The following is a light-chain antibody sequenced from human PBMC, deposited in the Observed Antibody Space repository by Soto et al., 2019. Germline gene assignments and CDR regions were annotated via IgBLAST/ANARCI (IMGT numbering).Light chain of an antibody. CDR3: QQFSSYPLT. J-gene: IGKJ4*01. CDR2: DAS. Sequence: EFVLTQSPGTLSLSPGERATLSCRASQTVRNNYLGWYQQKPGQAPKLLIYDASSRATGIPDRFSGGGSGTDFILTISRVEPEDFAVYYCQQFSSYPLTFGGGTKVEIK. CDR1: QTVRNNY. V-gene: IGKV3-20*01.